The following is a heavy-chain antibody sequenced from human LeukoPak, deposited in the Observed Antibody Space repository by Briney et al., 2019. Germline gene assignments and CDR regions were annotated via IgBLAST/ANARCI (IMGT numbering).Heavy chain of an antibody. V-gene: IGHV4-59*01. CDR1: GGSISSYY. CDR2: IYYSGST. Sequence: SETLSLTCTVSGGSISSYYWSWIRQPPGKGLEWIGYIYYSGSTNYNPSLKSRVTISVDTSKNQFSLKLSSVTAADTAVYYCARSGYSYALKNYFDYRGQGTLVTVSS. J-gene: IGHJ4*02. CDR3: ARSGYSYALKNYFDY. D-gene: IGHD5-18*01.